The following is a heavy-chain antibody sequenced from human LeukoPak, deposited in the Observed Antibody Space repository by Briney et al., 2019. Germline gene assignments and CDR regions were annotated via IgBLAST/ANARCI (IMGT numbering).Heavy chain of an antibody. CDR3: ARDRYCSSTSCYFKRAFDI. CDR1: RYTLTRYG. CDR2: IRAYNGNT. Sequence: ASVKVSLKDYRYTLTRYGMSWVRQAPGHVREWKGWIRAYNGNTNYAQKLQGRVTMTTDTSTSTAYMELRSLRSDDTAVYYCARDRYCSSTSCYFKRAFDIWGQGTMVTVSS. V-gene: IGHV1-18*01. D-gene: IGHD2-2*01. J-gene: IGHJ3*02.